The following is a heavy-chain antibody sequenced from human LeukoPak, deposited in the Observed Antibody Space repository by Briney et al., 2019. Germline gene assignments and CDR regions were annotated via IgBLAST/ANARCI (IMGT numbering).Heavy chain of an antibody. D-gene: IGHD6-13*01. Sequence: SETLSLTCTVSGDSISSYYWSWIRQPPGKGLEWIGYIYHSRSTNYNPSLKSRVTISIDTSKNQFSLKLNSVTAADTAVYYCARHGANRQQLVMAFDIWGQGTMVAVSS. CDR2: IYHSRST. CDR1: GDSISSYY. J-gene: IGHJ3*02. V-gene: IGHV4-59*08. CDR3: ARHGANRQQLVMAFDI.